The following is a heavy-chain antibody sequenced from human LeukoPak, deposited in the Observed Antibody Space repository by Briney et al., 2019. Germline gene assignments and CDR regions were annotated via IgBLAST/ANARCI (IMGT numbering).Heavy chain of an antibody. Sequence: GESLRLSCAASGFTFTTYWMSWVRQAPGKGLEWVANIKQDGTEKYYVDSVKGRFTISRDNAKNSLYLQMNSLRAEDSATYYCVREGFYFFDFWGQGTLVTVSS. CDR2: IKQDGTEK. CDR1: GFTFTTYW. CDR3: VREGFYFFDF. V-gene: IGHV3-7*01. J-gene: IGHJ4*01.